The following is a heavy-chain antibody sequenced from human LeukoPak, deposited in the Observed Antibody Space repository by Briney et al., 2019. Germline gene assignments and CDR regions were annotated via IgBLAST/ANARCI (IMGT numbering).Heavy chain of an antibody. J-gene: IGHJ3*02. CDR2: IYYSGST. D-gene: IGHD4-23*01. Sequence: SETLSLTCTVSGGSISSYYWCWIRQPPGKGLEWIGYIYYSGSTNYNPSLKSRVTISVDTSKNQFSLKLSSVTAADTAVYYCARGLVVMVTRAFDIWGQGTMVTVSS. CDR1: GGSISSYY. V-gene: IGHV4-59*01. CDR3: ARGLVVMVTRAFDI.